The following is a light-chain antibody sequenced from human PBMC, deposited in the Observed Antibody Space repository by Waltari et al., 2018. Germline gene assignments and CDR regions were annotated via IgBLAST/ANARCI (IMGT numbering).Light chain of an antibody. V-gene: IGKV2-28*01. Sequence: ESVMTQSPLSLPVTPVEPASISCRASQSRLHSDGYNYLDWYLQKPGQSPQLLIYLGSNRDSVVPDTFCCSESGTDFTLQISRVYAEDVGVYYCMQALQPLPLGAGTTVEIK. J-gene: IGKJ4*01. CDR2: LGS. CDR1: QSRLHSDGYNY. CDR3: MQALQPLP.